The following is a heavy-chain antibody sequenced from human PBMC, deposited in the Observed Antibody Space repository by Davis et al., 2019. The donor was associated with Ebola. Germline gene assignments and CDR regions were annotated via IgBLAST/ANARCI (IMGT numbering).Heavy chain of an antibody. Sequence: GGSLRLSCTDSVITFSNYAMTWVRQAPGKGLEWVSAISGSGGSTYYADSVKGRFTISRDNSKKTLYLQMYSLRAEDTAVYYWAKSGLSFGVVKYHYGMDVWGKGTTVTVSS. V-gene: IGHV3-23*01. J-gene: IGHJ6*04. CDR1: VITFSNYA. CDR3: AKSGLSFGVVKYHYGMDV. D-gene: IGHD3-3*01. CDR2: ISGSGGST.